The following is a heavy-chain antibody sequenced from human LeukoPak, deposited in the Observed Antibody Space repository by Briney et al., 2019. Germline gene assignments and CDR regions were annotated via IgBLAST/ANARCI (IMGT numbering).Heavy chain of an antibody. CDR1: GFTFSENW. V-gene: IGHV3-7*01. CDR2: IKGDGSKM. Sequence: PGGSLRLSYGASGFTFSENWMSWVRQAPGRGPEWVADIKGDGSKMYYVDSVKGRFTISRDNDKNALYLQMNNLRVEDTGVYYCARDGTCLDFWGQGVLVTVSS. J-gene: IGHJ4*02. CDR3: ARDGTCLDF.